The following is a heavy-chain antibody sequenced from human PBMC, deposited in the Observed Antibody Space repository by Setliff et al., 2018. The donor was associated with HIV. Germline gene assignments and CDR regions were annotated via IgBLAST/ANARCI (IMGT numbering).Heavy chain of an antibody. CDR1: GYTFTGHY. V-gene: IGHV1-2*02. J-gene: IGHJ3*02. D-gene: IGHD4-4*01. Sequence: ASVKVSCKASGYTFTGHYMHWVRQAPGQGLEWMGWINPNNGASNYAQRFQGRVTMTRDTSISTAYMELSRLRSDDTAVYYCAKDHAVAFDIWGQGTMVTVSS. CDR3: AKDHAVAFDI. CDR2: INPNNGAS.